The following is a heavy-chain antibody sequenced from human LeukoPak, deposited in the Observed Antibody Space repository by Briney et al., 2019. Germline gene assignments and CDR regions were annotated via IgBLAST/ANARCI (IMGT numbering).Heavy chain of an antibody. V-gene: IGHV4-59*01. D-gene: IGHD3-3*01. CDR2: ISYSGST. J-gene: IGHJ2*01. CDR3: ARAIVTPSGYVWYFDL. CDR1: GGSISSYY. Sequence: SETLSLTCTVSGGSISSYYWGWIRQPPGKGLEWIGYISYSGSTNYNPSLKSRVIISVDTSKNQFSLKLSSVTAADTAVYYCARAIVTPSGYVWYFDLWGRGTLVTVSS.